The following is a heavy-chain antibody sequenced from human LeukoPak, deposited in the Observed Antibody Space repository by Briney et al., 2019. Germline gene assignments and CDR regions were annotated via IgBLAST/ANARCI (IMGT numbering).Heavy chain of an antibody. V-gene: IGHV3-23*01. D-gene: IGHD6-19*01. CDR3: ANRIGYSSGWYFDY. CDR2: INGDGGST. Sequence: GGSLRLSCAASGFTFSSYAMSWVRQAPGKGLEWVLAINGDGGSTYYADSVKGRFTISRDNSKNTLYLQMNSLRAEDTAVYYCANRIGYSSGWYFDYWGQGTLVTVSS. J-gene: IGHJ4*02. CDR1: GFTFSSYA.